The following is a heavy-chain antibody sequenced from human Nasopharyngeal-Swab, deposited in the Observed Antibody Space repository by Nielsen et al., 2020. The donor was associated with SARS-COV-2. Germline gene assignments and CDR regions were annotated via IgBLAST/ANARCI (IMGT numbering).Heavy chain of an antibody. D-gene: IGHD5-24*01. V-gene: IGHV4-39*01. CDR2: IYYGGST. CDR3: ARHADGSPWDY. J-gene: IGHJ4*02. CDR1: GGSISSSSYY. Sequence: SETLSLTCTVSGGSISSSSYYWGWIRQPPGKGLEWIGSIYYGGSTYYNPSLKSRVTISVDTSKNQFSLKLSSVTAADTAVYYCARHADGSPWDYWGQGTLVTVSS.